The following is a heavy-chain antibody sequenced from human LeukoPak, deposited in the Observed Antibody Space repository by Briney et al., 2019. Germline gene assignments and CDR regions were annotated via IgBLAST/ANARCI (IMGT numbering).Heavy chain of an antibody. J-gene: IGHJ4*02. CDR1: GFSFNNYW. CDR3: ARDYDFWSGYLDY. D-gene: IGHD3-3*01. Sequence: GGSLRLSCAVSGFSFNNYWMSWVRQAPGKGLEWVANIKQDGSGKYYVDSVKGRFSISRDNAKNSLYLQMNSLRAEDTAVYYCARDYDFWSGYLDYWGQGTLVTVSS. V-gene: IGHV3-7*05. CDR2: IKQDGSGK.